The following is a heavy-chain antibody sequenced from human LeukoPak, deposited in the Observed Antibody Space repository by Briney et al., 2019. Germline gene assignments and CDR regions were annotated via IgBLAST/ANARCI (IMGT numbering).Heavy chain of an antibody. CDR1: GFTFSSYA. V-gene: IGHV3-23*01. Sequence: GGSLRLSCAASGFTFSSYAMSWVRQAPGKGLEWVSAISGSGGSTYYADSVKGRFTISRDNSKNTLYLQMNSLRAEDTAVYYCAKDWDCSSTSCPPAGPTWFDPWGQGTLVTVSS. J-gene: IGHJ5*02. D-gene: IGHD2-2*01. CDR3: AKDWDCSSTSCPPAGPTWFDP. CDR2: ISGSGGST.